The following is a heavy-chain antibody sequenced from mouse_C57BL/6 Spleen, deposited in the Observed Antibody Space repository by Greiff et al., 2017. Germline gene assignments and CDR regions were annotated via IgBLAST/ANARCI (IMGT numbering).Heavy chain of an antibody. CDR2: INPSSGYT. V-gene: IGHV1-7*01. CDR3: GTSYYSNLDY. D-gene: IGHD2-5*01. Sequence: VQLQQSGAELAKPGASVKLSCKASGYTFTSYWMHWVQQSPEQGLDWIGYINPSSGYTKYNQKFKDKATLTADKSASTAYMQLSSLTYEDSAVYYCGTSYYSNLDYWGQGTTLTVSS. CDR1: GYTFTSYW. J-gene: IGHJ2*01.